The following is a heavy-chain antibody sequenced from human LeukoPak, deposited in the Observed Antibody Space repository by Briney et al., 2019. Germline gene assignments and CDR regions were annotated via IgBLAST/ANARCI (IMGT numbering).Heavy chain of an antibody. CDR1: GFTFSSYE. J-gene: IGHJ4*02. CDR3: ARLGAQYYDYVWGSYRPLALDY. CDR2: ISSSGSTI. D-gene: IGHD3-16*02. V-gene: IGHV3-48*03. Sequence: PGGSLRLSCAASGFTFSSYEMNWVRQAPGKGLERVSYISSSGSTIYYADSVKGRFTISRDNAKNSLYLQMNSLRAEDTAVYYCARLGAQYYDYVWGSYRPLALDYWGQGTLVTVSS.